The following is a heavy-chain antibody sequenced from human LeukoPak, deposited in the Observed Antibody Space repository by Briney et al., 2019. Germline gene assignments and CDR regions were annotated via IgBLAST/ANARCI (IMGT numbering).Heavy chain of an antibody. Sequence: GGSLRLSCAASGFTVSSNYMSWVRRAPGKGLEWGSVIYSGGSTYYADSVKGRFTIARHNSKNTLYLQMNSLRAGDTAVYYCARDGGVAAAGRPNYGMDVWGQGTTVTVSS. CDR2: IYSGGST. J-gene: IGHJ6*02. CDR3: ARDGGVAAAGRPNYGMDV. V-gene: IGHV3-53*04. D-gene: IGHD6-13*01. CDR1: GFTVSSNY.